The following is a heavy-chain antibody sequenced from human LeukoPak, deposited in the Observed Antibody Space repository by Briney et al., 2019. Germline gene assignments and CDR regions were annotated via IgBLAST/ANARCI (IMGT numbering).Heavy chain of an antibody. Sequence: SETLSLTCTVSGGSISSGDYYWSWIRQPPGKGLEWTGYIYYSGSTYYNPSLKSRVTISVDTSKNQFSLMLSSVTAADTAVYYCARGYDSSAYYPFNYWGQGTLVTVSS. J-gene: IGHJ4*02. CDR2: IYYSGST. CDR3: ARGYDSSAYYPFNY. V-gene: IGHV4-30-4*02. D-gene: IGHD3-22*01. CDR1: GGSISSGDYY.